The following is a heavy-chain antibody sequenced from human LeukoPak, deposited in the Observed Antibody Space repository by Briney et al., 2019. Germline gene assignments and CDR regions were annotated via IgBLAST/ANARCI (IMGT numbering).Heavy chain of an antibody. V-gene: IGHV3-11*01. Sequence: GGSLRPSCAASGFTFSDYYMSWIRQAPGKGLEWVSYISSSGSTIYYADSVKGRFTISRDNAKNSLYLQMNSLRAEDTAVYYCARGGYDILTGYYKIWGAFDIWGQGTMVTVSS. CDR2: ISSSGSTI. J-gene: IGHJ3*02. CDR1: GFTFSDYY. D-gene: IGHD3-9*01. CDR3: ARGGYDILTGYYKIWGAFDI.